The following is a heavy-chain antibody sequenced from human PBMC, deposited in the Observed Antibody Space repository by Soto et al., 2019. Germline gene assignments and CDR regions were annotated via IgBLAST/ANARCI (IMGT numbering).Heavy chain of an antibody. CDR2: ISCSGGST. CDR1: GFTFSSYA. CDR3: AKTRSSSWPHNWFDX. J-gene: IGHJ5*02. Sequence: PGGSLRVSCAASGFTFSSYAMSWVRQAPGQGLEWVAAISCSGGSTYYADSLKVRFTISIDNSNNPLYLQMNSLRAEETAVYYCAKTRSSSWPHNWFDXWGQGTLVTVSX. D-gene: IGHD6-13*01. V-gene: IGHV3-23*01.